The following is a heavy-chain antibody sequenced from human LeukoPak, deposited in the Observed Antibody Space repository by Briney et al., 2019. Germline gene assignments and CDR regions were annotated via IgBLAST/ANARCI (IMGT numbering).Heavy chain of an antibody. CDR1: GFTFSSYD. CDR2: IQHDGSNK. CDR3: ARGDAVTTFGY. J-gene: IGHJ4*02. V-gene: IGHV3-30*02. Sequence: PGGSLRLSCAASGFTFSSYDMHWVRHAPCKGLEWVAFIQHDGSNKYYADSVKGRFPISRDNSKNTLFLQMNSLRAEDTAVYYCARGDAVTTFGYWGQGTLVTVSS. D-gene: IGHD4-17*01.